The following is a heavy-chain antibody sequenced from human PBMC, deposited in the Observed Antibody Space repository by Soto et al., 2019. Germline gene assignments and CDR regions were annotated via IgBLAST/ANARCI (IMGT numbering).Heavy chain of an antibody. Sequence: TSETLSLTCTVSGGSISSGDYYWSWIRQPPGKGLEWIVYIYYSGSTNYNPSLKSRVTISVDTSKNQFSLKLSSVTAADTAVYYCARGTFFYDGNGYTGSYYFDYWGLGTPVTVSS. CDR2: IYYSGST. V-gene: IGHV4-61*08. CDR1: GGSISSGDYY. J-gene: IGHJ4*02. D-gene: IGHD3-16*01. CDR3: ARGTFFYDGNGYTGSYYFDY.